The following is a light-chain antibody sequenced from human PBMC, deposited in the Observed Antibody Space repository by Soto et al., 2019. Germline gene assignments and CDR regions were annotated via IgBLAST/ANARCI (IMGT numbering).Light chain of an antibody. CDR3: SSYTGSSTPV. CDR1: SSDVGGYNY. V-gene: IGLV2-14*01. CDR2: EVS. J-gene: IGLJ3*02. Sequence: QSALTQPAPVSGSPGQSITISCTGTSSDVGGYNYVSWYQHHPGKAPKLMIYEVSNRPSGVSNRFSGSKSGNTASLTISGLQAEDEADYYCSSYTGSSTPVFGGGNKLTVL.